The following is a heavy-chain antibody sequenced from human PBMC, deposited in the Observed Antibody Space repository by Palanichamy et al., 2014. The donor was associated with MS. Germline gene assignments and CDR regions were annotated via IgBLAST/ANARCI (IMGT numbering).Heavy chain of an antibody. CDR2: GNP. Sequence: GNPYYSPSFKSRVAISGDTSKNHFSLNLRSVTAADTAVYYCARSSIWNYGRNYFDSWGRGALVIVSS. J-gene: IGHJ4*02. D-gene: IGHD1-7*01. CDR3: ARSSIWNYGRNYFDS. V-gene: IGHV4-61*03.